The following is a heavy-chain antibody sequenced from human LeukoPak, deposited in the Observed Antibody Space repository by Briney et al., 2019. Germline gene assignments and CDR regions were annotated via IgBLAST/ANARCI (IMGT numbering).Heavy chain of an antibody. CDR2: IYSGGNT. CDR3: AREPPVWRESLPSRHFDY. V-gene: IGHV3-53*01. D-gene: IGHD1-26*01. CDR1: GFTVSSYC. J-gene: IGHJ4*02. Sequence: GGSLRLSCKASGFTVSSYCMSWVRQAPGKGLEWVALIYSGGNTDYADSVKGRFTISRDDSKNTLYIQMNSLRAEDTAVYYCAREPPVWRESLPSRHFDYWGQGTLVTASS.